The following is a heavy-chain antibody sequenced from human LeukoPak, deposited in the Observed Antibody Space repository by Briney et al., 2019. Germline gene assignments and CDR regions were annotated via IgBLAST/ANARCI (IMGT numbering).Heavy chain of an antibody. CDR3: ARDLYYDSSGLDY. CDR1: GYTFTGYY. D-gene: IGHD3-22*01. V-gene: IGHV1-2*02. J-gene: IGHJ4*02. CDR2: INPNSGGT. Sequence: ASVKVSCKASGYTFTGYYMHWVRQAPGQGLEWMGWINPNSGGTNYAQKFQGRVTMTRDTSISTVYMELSRLRSDDTAVYYCARDLYYDSSGLDYWGQGTLVTVSS.